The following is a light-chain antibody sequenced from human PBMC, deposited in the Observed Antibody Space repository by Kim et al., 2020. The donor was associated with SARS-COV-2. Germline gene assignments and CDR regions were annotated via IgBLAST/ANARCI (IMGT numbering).Light chain of an antibody. Sequence: DVVMTQSPLSLPVTLGQPASISCRSSQSLLYSNGYTYLNWFQQRPGQSPRRLLYGVSNRDSGVPDRFSGSGSGTDFTLKISRVEAEDVGVYYCIQATHLPPRFGQGTKLVI. CDR1: QSLLYSNGYTY. CDR2: GVS. V-gene: IGKV2-30*01. CDR3: IQATHLPPR. J-gene: IGKJ2*03.